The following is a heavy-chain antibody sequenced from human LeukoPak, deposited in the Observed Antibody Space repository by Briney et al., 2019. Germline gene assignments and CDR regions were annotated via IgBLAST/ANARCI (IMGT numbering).Heavy chain of an antibody. V-gene: IGHV1-2*02. D-gene: IGHD6-19*01. CDR3: ARDLYSSGWTDAFDI. Sequence: ASVKVSCKASGYTFTGYYMHWVRQAPGQGLEWMGWINPNSGDTNYSQKFQGRVSMTRDTSINTAYMELSRLASDDTAVYYCARDLYSSGWTDAFDIWGQGTMVTVSS. CDR2: INPNSGDT. CDR1: GYTFTGYY. J-gene: IGHJ3*02.